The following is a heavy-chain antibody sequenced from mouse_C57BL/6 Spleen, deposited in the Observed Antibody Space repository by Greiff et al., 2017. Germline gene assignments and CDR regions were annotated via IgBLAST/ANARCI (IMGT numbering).Heavy chain of an antibody. D-gene: IGHD1-1*01. Sequence: EVQLVESGEGLVKPGGSLKLSCAASGFTFSSYAMSWVRPTPEKRLEWVAYISSGGDYIYYADTVKGRFTISIDNARNTLYLQMSRLKSEDTAMYYCTRGGSSYEKFAYWGQGTLVTVSA. CDR3: TRGGSSYEKFAY. CDR1: GFTFSSYA. V-gene: IGHV5-9-1*02. CDR2: ISSGGDYI. J-gene: IGHJ3*01.